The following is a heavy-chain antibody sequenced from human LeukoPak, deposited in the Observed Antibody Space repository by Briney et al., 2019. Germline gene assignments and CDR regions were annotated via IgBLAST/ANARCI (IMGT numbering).Heavy chain of an antibody. CDR2: ISYDGSNK. V-gene: IGHV3-30*18. D-gene: IGHD3-22*01. Sequence: QPGGSLRLSCAASGFTFSSYGMHWVRQAPGKGLEWVAVISYDGSNKYYADSVKGRFTISRDNSKNTLYLQMNSLRAEDTAVYYCAKCYDSSGYYYQLIDYWGQGTLVTVSS. CDR3: AKCYDSSGYYYQLIDY. J-gene: IGHJ4*02. CDR1: GFTFSSYG.